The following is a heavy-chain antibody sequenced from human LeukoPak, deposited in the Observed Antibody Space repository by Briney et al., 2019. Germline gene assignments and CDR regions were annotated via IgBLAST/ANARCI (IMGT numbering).Heavy chain of an antibody. V-gene: IGHV3-30*04. J-gene: IGHJ4*02. CDR1: GFTFSSYA. Sequence: GRSLRLSCAASGFTFSSYAMHWVRQAPGKGLEWVAVISYDGSNKYYADSVKGRFTISRDNSKNTLYLQMDSLKTEDTAVYYCCRVHFGGAPAYWGRGTLVTVSS. CDR3: CRVHFGGAPAY. D-gene: IGHD3-16*01. CDR2: ISYDGSNK.